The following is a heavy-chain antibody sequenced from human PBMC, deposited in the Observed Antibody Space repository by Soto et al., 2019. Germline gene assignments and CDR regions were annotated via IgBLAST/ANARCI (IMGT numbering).Heavy chain of an antibody. D-gene: IGHD3-3*01. CDR3: TTEVRFLGWLFISSDV. CDR1: GFTFSNAW. Sequence: PGGSLRLSCAASGFTFSNAWMNWVRQAPGKGLEWVGRIKSKTDGGTTDYAAPVKGRFTISRDDSKNTLYLQMNSLKTEDTAVYYCTTEVRFLGWLFISSDVWGQGTTVTVSS. J-gene: IGHJ6*02. V-gene: IGHV3-15*07. CDR2: IKSKTDGGTT.